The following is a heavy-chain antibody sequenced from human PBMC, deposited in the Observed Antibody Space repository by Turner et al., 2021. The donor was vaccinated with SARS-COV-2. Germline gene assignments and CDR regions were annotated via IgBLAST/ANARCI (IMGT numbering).Heavy chain of an antibody. CDR1: GFTFSSYA. CDR3: ARESVATMVYDGMDV. CDR2: ISYDGSNK. V-gene: IGHV3-30*04. D-gene: IGHD5-12*01. Sequence: QVQLVESGGGVVQPGRSLRLSCAASGFTFSSYAMPWVRQAPGKGLEWVAVISYDGSNKYYADSVKGRFTISRDNSKNTLYLQMNSLRAEDTAVYYCARESVATMVYDGMDVWGQGTTVTVSS. J-gene: IGHJ6*02.